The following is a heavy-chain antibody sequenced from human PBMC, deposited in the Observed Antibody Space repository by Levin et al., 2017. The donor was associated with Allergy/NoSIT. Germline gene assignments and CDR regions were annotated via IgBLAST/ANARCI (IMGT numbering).Heavy chain of an antibody. CDR2: VYASGST. J-gene: IGHJ3*02. V-gene: IGHV4-4*07. D-gene: IGHD2-15*01. CDR1: GVSISTYY. CDR3: ARTWSENAFDI. Sequence: SETLSLTCTVSGVSISTYYWSWIRQPAGKGLEWIGRVYASGSTNSNPSFKSRVSMSPDTSRNQFSLKLSSVTAADTAVYYCARTWSENAFDIWGQGTLVTVSS.